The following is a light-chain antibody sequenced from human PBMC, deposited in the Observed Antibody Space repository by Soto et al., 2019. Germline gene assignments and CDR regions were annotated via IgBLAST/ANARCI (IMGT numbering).Light chain of an antibody. CDR2: AVS. CDR1: SSDVGSYDH. Sequence: QAVVTQPASVSGSPGQSITISCSGTSSDVGSYDHVAWYQQFPGKTPKLMIYAVSNRPSGVSNRFSGSKSGNTASLTISGLQAEDEADYYCISYTGSSTSYVFGTGTKVTVL. J-gene: IGLJ1*01. V-gene: IGLV2-14*01. CDR3: ISYTGSSTSYV.